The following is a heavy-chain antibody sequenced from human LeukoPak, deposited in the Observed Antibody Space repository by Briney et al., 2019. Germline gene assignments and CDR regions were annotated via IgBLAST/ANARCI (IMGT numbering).Heavy chain of an antibody. V-gene: IGHV4-30-4*01. CDR2: IYYSGST. J-gene: IGHJ4*02. CDR1: GGSISSGDYY. D-gene: IGHD1-26*01. Sequence: SSETLSLTCTVSGGSISSGDYYWSWIRQPPGKGLEWIGYIYYSGSTYYNPSLKSRVTISVDTSKNQFSLKLSSVTAADTAVYYCARGPGWELTSYFDYWGQGTLVTVSS. CDR3: ARGPGWELTSYFDY.